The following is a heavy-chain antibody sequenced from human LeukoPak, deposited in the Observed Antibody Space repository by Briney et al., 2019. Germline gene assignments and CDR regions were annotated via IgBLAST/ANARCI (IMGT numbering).Heavy chain of an antibody. CDR2: IHYSGST. D-gene: IGHD2-15*01. CDR1: GGSISSYY. J-gene: IGHJ4*02. V-gene: IGHV4-59*01. Sequence: KPSETLSLTCTVSGGSISSYYWSWIRQPPGKGLEWIGYIHYSGSTNYNPSLKSRATISVDTSKNQFSLKLSSLTAADTAVYYCARGGVVAARGYYFDYWGQGTLVTVSS. CDR3: ARGGVVAARGYYFDY.